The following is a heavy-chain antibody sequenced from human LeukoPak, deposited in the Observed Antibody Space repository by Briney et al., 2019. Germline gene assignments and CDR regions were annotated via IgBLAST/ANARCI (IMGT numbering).Heavy chain of an antibody. CDR2: IYSGGST. CDR3: ARNKGDCYYDY. J-gene: IGHJ4*02. D-gene: IGHD3-16*01. Sequence: GGSLRLSCAASGFTVSSNYMSWVRQAPGKGLEWVPVIYSGGSTYYADSVKGRFTISRDNSKNTLYLQMNSLRAEDTAVYYCARNKGDCYYDYWGQGTLVTVSS. V-gene: IGHV3-53*01. CDR1: GFTVSSNY.